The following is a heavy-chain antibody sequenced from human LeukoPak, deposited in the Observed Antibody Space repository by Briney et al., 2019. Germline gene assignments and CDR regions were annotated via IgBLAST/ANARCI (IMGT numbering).Heavy chain of an antibody. CDR1: GGSISFYY. D-gene: IGHD6-6*01. CDR2: IYYGGDT. CDR3: ARSSDGSSFRFDY. J-gene: IGHJ4*02. V-gene: IGHV4-59*01. Sequence: SETLSLTCTVPGGSISFYYWSWIRQPPGNGLEWIGYIYYGGDTNYNPSLKSRVTISLDTSKNQFSLKLSSVTAADTAVYYCARSSDGSSFRFDYWGQGTLVTVSS.